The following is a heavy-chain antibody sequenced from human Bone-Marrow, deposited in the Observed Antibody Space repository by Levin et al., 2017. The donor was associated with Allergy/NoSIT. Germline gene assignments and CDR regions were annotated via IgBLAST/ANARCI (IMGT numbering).Heavy chain of an antibody. Sequence: SCAASGFTVSSNYMSWVRQAPGKGLEWVSVIYSGSNTYYADSVKGRFTVSRDNSKNTLYLQMNSLRAEDTAVYYCARDRGDGFNPTWYFDLWGRGTLVTVSS. J-gene: IGHJ2*01. D-gene: IGHD5-24*01. CDR2: IYSGSNT. CDR3: ARDRGDGFNPTWYFDL. V-gene: IGHV3-53*01. CDR1: GFTVSSNY.